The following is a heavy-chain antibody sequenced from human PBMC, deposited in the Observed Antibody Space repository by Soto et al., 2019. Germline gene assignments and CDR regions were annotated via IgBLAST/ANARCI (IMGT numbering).Heavy chain of an antibody. CDR1: GGSISNYY. CDR3: ARRTRGYSGYTSHIDN. J-gene: IGHJ4*02. Sequence: SETLSLTCTVSGGSISNYYWSWIRQPPGKGLEWIGYIYYTGSTNCNPSLKSRVTISVDTSKNHFSLKLSSVTAADTAVYYCARRTRGYSGYTSHIDNWGQGTQVTVSS. CDR2: IYYTGST. D-gene: IGHD5-12*01. V-gene: IGHV4-59*01.